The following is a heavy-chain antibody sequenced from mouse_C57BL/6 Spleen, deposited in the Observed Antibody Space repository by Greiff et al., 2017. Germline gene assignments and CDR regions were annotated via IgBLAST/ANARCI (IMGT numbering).Heavy chain of an antibody. Sequence: QVQLQQPGAELVKPGASVKMSCKASGYTFTSYWITWVKQRPGQGLEWIGDIYPGSGSTNYNEKFKSKATLTVDTSSSTAYMQLSSLTSEDSAVYYCARRGVYYYGSSLMDYWGQRTSVTVSS. D-gene: IGHD1-1*01. CDR3: ARRGVYYYGSSLMDY. V-gene: IGHV1-55*01. CDR2: IYPGSGST. J-gene: IGHJ4*01. CDR1: GYTFTSYW.